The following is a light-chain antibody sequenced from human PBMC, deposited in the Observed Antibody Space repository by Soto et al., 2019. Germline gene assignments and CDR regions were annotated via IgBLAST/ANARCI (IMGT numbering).Light chain of an antibody. J-gene: IGKJ1*01. CDR1: QSVSSN. V-gene: IGKV3D-15*01. Sequence: EIVMTQSPTILSVSPGERATLSCRASQSVSSNLAWYQQKPGQAPRLLIYGVYTRAPGIPARFSGSGSGTEFTLTISSLQSEDFAVYYCQQYHCWPPLTFRQATKVDIK. CDR2: GVY. CDR3: QQYHCWPPLT.